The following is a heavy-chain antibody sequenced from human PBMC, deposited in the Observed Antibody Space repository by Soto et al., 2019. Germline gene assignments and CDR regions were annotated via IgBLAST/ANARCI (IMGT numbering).Heavy chain of an antibody. CDR1: GFTFSSYI. Sequence: PGGSLRLSCVASGFTFSSYIMHWVRQAPGKGLEWVAVISYDGNNKDYADSVKGRFTISRDNSKNTLYPQLSSLRAEDTAVYYCAGGDNYYGMGVRGQGTTVTVSS. V-gene: IGHV3-30-3*01. D-gene: IGHD2-15*01. CDR2: ISYDGNNK. J-gene: IGHJ6*02. CDR3: AGGDNYYGMGV.